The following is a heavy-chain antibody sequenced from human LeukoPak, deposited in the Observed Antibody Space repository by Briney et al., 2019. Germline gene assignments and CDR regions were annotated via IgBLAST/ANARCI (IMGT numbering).Heavy chain of an antibody. Sequence: PGGSLRLSCAASGFTFSSYGMHWVRQAPGKGLEWVAVIWYDGSNKYYADSVKGRFTISRDNSKNTLYLQMNSLRAEDTAVYYCARDSRGGLLELPSNWFDPWGQGTLVTVSS. CDR1: GFTFSSYG. CDR2: IWYDGSNK. J-gene: IGHJ5*02. CDR3: ARDSRGGLLELPSNWFDP. V-gene: IGHV3-33*01. D-gene: IGHD1-7*01.